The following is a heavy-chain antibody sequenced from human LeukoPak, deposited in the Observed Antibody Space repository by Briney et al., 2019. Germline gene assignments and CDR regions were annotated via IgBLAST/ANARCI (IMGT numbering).Heavy chain of an antibody. Sequence: GGSLRLSCAASGFTFSSYAMSWVRQAPGKGLEWVSAISGSGGSTYYADSVKGRFTISRDNSKNTLYLQMNSLIAEDTAVYYCREGEGSGWSCFGYWGQGTLVTVSS. CDR3: REGEGSGWSCFGY. CDR2: ISGSGGST. V-gene: IGHV3-23*01. CDR1: GFTFSSYA. D-gene: IGHD6-19*01. J-gene: IGHJ4*02.